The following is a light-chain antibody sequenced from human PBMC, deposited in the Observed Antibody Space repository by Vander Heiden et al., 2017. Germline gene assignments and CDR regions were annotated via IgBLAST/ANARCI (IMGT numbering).Light chain of an antibody. CDR2: QDS. CDR3: QAWNNSTVV. Sequence: SYELAQPPSVSGSRGQTARITCSGDKLGDKYACWYQQRPGPSLLLVIYQDSKRPAGIPERFSGSNSGNTATLTISGTQAVDEAYYYSQAWNNSTVVFGGGTKLTVL. CDR1: KLGDKY. J-gene: IGLJ2*01. V-gene: IGLV3-1*01.